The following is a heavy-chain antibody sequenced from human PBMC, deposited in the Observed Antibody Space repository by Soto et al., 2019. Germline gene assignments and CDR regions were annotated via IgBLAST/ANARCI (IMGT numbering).Heavy chain of an antibody. CDR3: AHRLPGPSGYDV. Sequence: QITLKESGPTLVKPTQTLTLTCTFSGFSLTSGVVGVGWIRQPPGQALEWLALIYWNDEQYYNPSLRNRLTITRDASKNLVVLTMTNMDPVDTATYYWAHRLPGPSGYDVWGQGTTVTVSS. CDR1: GFSLTSGVVG. J-gene: IGHJ6*02. V-gene: IGHV2-5*01. CDR2: IYWNDEQ. D-gene: IGHD6-13*01.